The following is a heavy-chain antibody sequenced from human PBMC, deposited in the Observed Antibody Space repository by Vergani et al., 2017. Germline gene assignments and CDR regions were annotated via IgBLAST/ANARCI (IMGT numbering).Heavy chain of an antibody. D-gene: IGHD3-16*01. CDR1: GFTLSNYD. CDR2: IQFDGSNQ. J-gene: IGHJ4*02. Sequence: QVQLVESGGGVVQRGGSLRLSCATSGFTLSNYDMQWIRQGPGKGLEFVAFIQFDGSNQYYADSVKGRFTLSRDFSKNTLYLQMNSLRTDDTATYYCAKHFRGWGIDYWCQETQVIVS. CDR3: AKHFRGWGIDY. V-gene: IGHV3-30*02.